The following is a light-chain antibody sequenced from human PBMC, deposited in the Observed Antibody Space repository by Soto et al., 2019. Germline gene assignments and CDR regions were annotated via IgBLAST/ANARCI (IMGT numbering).Light chain of an antibody. CDR2: DTS. Sequence: EIVLTQSPATLSLSPGERATLSCRATQSVSNYLAWYQQKPGQAPRLLIYDTSNRATGIPARFSGSGSGTDFTLTISSLEPEDFAVYYWQQRSDWLTFGGGTKVEIK. V-gene: IGKV3-11*01. J-gene: IGKJ4*01. CDR3: QQRSDWLT. CDR1: QSVSNY.